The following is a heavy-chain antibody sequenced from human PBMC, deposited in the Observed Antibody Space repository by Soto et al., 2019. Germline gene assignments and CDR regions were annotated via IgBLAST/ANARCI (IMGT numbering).Heavy chain of an antibody. J-gene: IGHJ3*02. D-gene: IGHD1-7*01. CDR2: INPNSGGT. Sequence: QVQLVQSGAEVKKPGASVKVSCKASGYTFTGYYMHWVRQAPGQGLEWMGWINPNSGGTNYAQKFQGWVTMTRDTSISTASMELSRLRSDDTAVYYCARDGPGITVSTFYAFDIWGQGTMVTVSS. CDR3: ARDGPGITVSTFYAFDI. CDR1: GYTFTGYY. V-gene: IGHV1-2*04.